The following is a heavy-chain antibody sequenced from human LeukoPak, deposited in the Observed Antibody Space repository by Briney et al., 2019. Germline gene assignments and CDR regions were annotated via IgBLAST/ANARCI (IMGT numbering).Heavy chain of an antibody. CDR3: GSATDLVGARGNLDY. D-gene: IGHD1-26*01. J-gene: IGHJ4*02. CDR2: IYTSGST. CDR1: GGSISSYY. Sequence: SETLSLTCTVSGGSISSYYWSWIRQPAGKGLEWLGRIYTSGSTNYNPSLKSRVTMTVDTSKNQFALELSSGTAADTAVYYCGSATDLVGARGNLDYWGQGTLVTVSS. V-gene: IGHV4-4*07.